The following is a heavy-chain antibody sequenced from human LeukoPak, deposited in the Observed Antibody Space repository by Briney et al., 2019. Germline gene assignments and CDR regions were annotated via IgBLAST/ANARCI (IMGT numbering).Heavy chain of an antibody. CDR2: VRERSPSP. CDR3: ARERGYSYGSYFDY. V-gene: IGHV3-23*01. D-gene: IGHD5-18*01. CDR1: GFSFSGEA. J-gene: IGHJ4*02. Sequence: GGSLRLSCAASGFSFSGEAMSWVRQAPGRGLEWVSSVRERSPSPTYADSVKGRFTVSRDNSKNTLYLQMNSLRAEDTAVYYCARERGYSYGSYFDYWGQGTLVTVSS.